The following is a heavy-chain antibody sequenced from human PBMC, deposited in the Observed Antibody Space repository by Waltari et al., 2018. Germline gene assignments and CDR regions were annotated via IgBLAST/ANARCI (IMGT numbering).Heavy chain of an antibody. J-gene: IGHJ6*03. D-gene: IGHD3-9*01. CDR2: IYYSGST. Sequence: QLQLQESGPGLVKPSETLSLTCTVSGGSISSSSYYWGWIRQPPGKGREWIGSIYYSGSTYYNPSLQSRVTISVETSKNQFSLKLSSVTAADTAVYYCARDFNILTGYYRGRYYYMDVWGKGTTVTVSS. V-gene: IGHV4-39*07. CDR3: ARDFNILTGYYRGRYYYMDV. CDR1: GGSISSSSYY.